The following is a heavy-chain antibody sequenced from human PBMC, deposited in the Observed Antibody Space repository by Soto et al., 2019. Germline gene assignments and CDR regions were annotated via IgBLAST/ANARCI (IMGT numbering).Heavy chain of an antibody. CDR1: GFSFSISP. CDR3: ARDPNTSGSQHWAFNYFDS. D-gene: IGHD2-15*01. V-gene: IGHV3-30-3*01. J-gene: IGHJ4*02. CDR2: ISYDGTNK. Sequence: QVQLVESGGGVVQPGRSLRLSCEASGFSFSISPMHWVRQAPGKGPEWVALISYDGTNKFYADSVKGQFTISRDNSKSTLYLKVKSLRPEDAGVYYCARDPNTSGSQHWAFNYFDSWGQGTLVTVSS.